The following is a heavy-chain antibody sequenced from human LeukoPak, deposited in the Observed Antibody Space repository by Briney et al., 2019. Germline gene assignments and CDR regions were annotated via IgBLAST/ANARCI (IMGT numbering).Heavy chain of an antibody. J-gene: IGHJ4*02. D-gene: IGHD2-2*01. Sequence: GGSLRLSCAASGFTFTRNAMAWVRQAPGKDLEWVSAIDGSGGTTFYADSVKGRVTISRVQSTNTVYLQMNSLRADDTAVYYCAKAHCSSTSYSRADNWGQGTLVTVSS. V-gene: IGHV3-23*01. CDR2: IDGSGGTT. CDR1: GFTFTRNA. CDR3: AKAHCSSTSYSRADN.